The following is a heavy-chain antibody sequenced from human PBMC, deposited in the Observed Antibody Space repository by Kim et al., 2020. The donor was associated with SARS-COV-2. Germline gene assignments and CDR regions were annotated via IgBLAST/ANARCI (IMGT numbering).Heavy chain of an antibody. D-gene: IGHD6-19*01. Sequence: SETLSLTCTVSGGSISSYYWSWIRQPPGKGLEWIGYIYYSGSTNYNPSLNSRVTISVDTSKNQFSLKLSSVTATDTAVYYCARHNSYSTGWYDYWGQGTLLTVSS. CDR2: IYYSGST. V-gene: IGHV4-59*08. CDR1: GGSISSYY. CDR3: ARHNSYSTGWYDY. J-gene: IGHJ4*02.